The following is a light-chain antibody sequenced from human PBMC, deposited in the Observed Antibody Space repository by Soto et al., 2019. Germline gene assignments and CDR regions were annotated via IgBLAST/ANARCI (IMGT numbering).Light chain of an antibody. J-gene: IGKJ4*01. CDR1: QSLSSY. CDR2: DAS. CDR3: QQRSNWPLT. Sequence: EIVLTQSPATLSLSPGERATLSCRASQSLSSYLAWYQQKPGQAPRLLIYDASNRATGIPARFSGSGSGTDFTLTISSLEPEDFAIYYCQQRSNWPLTFGGGTKVDIK. V-gene: IGKV3-11*01.